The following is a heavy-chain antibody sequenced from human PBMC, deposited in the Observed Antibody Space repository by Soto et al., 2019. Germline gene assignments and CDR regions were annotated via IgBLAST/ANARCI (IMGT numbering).Heavy chain of an antibody. CDR3: ARDTGAGRDLSFDY. D-gene: IGHD7-27*01. CDR2: IYYRGST. Sequence: SETLSLTCTVSGGSISGYYWNWIRRPPGKGLEWIGYIYYRGSTNYNPSLKSRVTISVDSSKNQFSLKLSSVTAADTAVYYCARDTGAGRDLSFDYWGQGTLVTVSS. J-gene: IGHJ4*02. V-gene: IGHV4-59*01. CDR1: GGSISGYY.